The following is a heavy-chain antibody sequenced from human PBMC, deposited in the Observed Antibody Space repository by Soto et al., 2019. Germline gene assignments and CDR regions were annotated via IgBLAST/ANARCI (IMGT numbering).Heavy chain of an antibody. CDR2: ISSSGSTI. D-gene: IGHD2-15*01. Sequence: QVQLVESGGGLVKPGGSLRLSCAASGFTFSDYYMSWIRQAPGKGLEWGSYISSSGSTIYYADSVKGRFTISRDNAKNSLYLQMNSLRAEDTAVYYCARMLQNGLLDTNWFDPWGQGTLVTVSS. J-gene: IGHJ5*02. CDR3: ARMLQNGLLDTNWFDP. CDR1: GFTFSDYY. V-gene: IGHV3-11*01.